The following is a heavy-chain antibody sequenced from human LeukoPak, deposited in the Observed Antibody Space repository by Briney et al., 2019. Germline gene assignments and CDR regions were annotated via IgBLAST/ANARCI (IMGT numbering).Heavy chain of an antibody. CDR1: GGTFSSYA. J-gene: IGHJ4*02. Sequence: SVKVSCKASGGTFSSYAISWVRQAPGQGLEWMGGIIPIFGTANYAQKFQGRVTITTDESTSTAYMELSSLRSEGTAVYYCARIVYDSSGYPYYFDYWGQGTLVTVSS. CDR2: IIPIFGTA. V-gene: IGHV1-69*05. D-gene: IGHD3-22*01. CDR3: ARIVYDSSGYPYYFDY.